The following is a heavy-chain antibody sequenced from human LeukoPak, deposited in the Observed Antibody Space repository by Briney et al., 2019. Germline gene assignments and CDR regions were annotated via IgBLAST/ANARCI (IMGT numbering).Heavy chain of an antibody. CDR2: ISGGGAST. Sequence: GGSLRLSCVASGFTFNTCAMSWVRQAPGKGLEWVSSISGGGASTYHADSVKGRFTISRDSSKNTLFLQMNRLRPEDAAVYYCAKAPVTTCRGAFCYPFDYWGLGTLVTVSS. CDR3: AKAPVTTCRGAFCYPFDY. D-gene: IGHD2-15*01. CDR1: GFTFNTCA. V-gene: IGHV3-23*01. J-gene: IGHJ4*02.